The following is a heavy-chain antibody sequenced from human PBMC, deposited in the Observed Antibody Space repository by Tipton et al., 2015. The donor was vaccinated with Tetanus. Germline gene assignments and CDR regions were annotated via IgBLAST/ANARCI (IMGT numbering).Heavy chain of an antibody. CDR3: ARDGVTMVRGVITERFDI. Sequence: SLRLSCAASGFTFSSYAMSWVRQAPGKGLEWVSAISGSGGSTYYADSVKGRFTISRDNSKNTLYLQMNSLRAEDTAVYYCARDGVTMVRGVITERFDIWGQGTMVTVSS. D-gene: IGHD3-10*01. CDR1: GFTFSSYA. CDR2: ISGSGGST. J-gene: IGHJ3*02. V-gene: IGHV3-23*01.